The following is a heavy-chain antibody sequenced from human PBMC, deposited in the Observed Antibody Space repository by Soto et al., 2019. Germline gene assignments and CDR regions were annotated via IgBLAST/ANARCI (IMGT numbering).Heavy chain of an antibody. V-gene: IGHV1-18*01. CDR2: ISAYNGNT. CDR3: ARDPPPPDY. J-gene: IGHJ4*02. CDR1: GYTFASYA. Sequence: QVQLVQSGAEVKKPGASVKVSCKASGYTFASYAISWMRQAPGQGLEWMGWISAYNGNTNYAQKLQGRVTMTPDTSTRTAYMELRSLSSDDTAVYYCARDPPPPDYWGQGTLVTVSS.